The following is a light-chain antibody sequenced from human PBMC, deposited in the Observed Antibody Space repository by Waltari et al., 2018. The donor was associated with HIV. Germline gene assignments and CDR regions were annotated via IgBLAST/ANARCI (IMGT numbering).Light chain of an antibody. V-gene: IGKV3-20*01. Sequence: EIALTQSPGTLSLSPGERATLSCRAGQTISSTYSAWYQQKPGQAPRLLIYGASNRATGIPDRFSGSGSGTDFTLTISSLEPEDCAVYYCQQYIGSPRTFGQGTKVELK. CDR1: QTISSTY. CDR3: QQYIGSPRT. J-gene: IGKJ1*01. CDR2: GAS.